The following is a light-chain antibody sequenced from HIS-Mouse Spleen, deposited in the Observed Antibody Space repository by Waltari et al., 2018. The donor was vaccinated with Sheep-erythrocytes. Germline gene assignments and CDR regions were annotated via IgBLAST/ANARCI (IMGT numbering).Light chain of an antibody. CDR3: GADHGSGSNFVWV. CDR2: VGTGGIVG. CDR1: SGSSNYQ. V-gene: IGLV9-49*01. Sequence: QPVLTQPPSASASLGASVTPTCTLSSGSSNYQVDWYKQRPGKGPRFVMRVGTGGIVGSKGDGIPDRFSVLGSGLNRYLTIKNIQEEDESDYHCGADHGSGSNFVWVFGGGTKLTVL. J-gene: IGLJ2*01.